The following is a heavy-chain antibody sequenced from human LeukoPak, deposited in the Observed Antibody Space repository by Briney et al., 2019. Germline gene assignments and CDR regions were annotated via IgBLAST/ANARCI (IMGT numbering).Heavy chain of an antibody. J-gene: IGHJ4*02. CDR1: GDTFTNYA. V-gene: IGHV1-3*01. Sequence: ASVKVSCKASGDTFTNYAVNGVRQAPGQRLEWMGWTNAGNGNTEYSQNFQGRVTITRDTSATTAYMELSSLRSEDTAVYYCARGSYFYGSGSFMGSGYWGQGTLVTVSS. CDR2: TNAGNGNT. D-gene: IGHD3-10*01. CDR3: ARGSYFYGSGSFMGSGY.